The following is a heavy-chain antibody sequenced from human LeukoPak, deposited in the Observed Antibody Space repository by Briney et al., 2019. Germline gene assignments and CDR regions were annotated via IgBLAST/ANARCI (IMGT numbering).Heavy chain of an antibody. D-gene: IGHD5-18*01. CDR2: ISGSGGST. Sequence: GGSLRLSCAASGFTFSSYAMNWVRQAPGKGLEWVSAISGSGGSTYYANSVKGRFTLSRDDAKNTLYLQVNSLRAEDTAVYFCARGGSDTAMAHDYWGQGTLVTVSS. V-gene: IGHV3-23*01. J-gene: IGHJ4*02. CDR3: ARGGSDTAMAHDY. CDR1: GFTFSSYA.